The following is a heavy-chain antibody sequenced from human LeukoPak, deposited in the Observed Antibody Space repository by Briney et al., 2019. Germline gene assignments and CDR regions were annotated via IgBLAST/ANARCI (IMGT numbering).Heavy chain of an antibody. CDR2: VHHSGTS. V-gene: IGHV4-59*01. CDR1: GDSIRRYF. Sequence: SGTLSLTCSVSGDSIRRYFWSWIRLSPGKGLEWIGYVHHSGTSRYKPSLESRVTISLDTSENQFSLTLKSVTAADTALYYCAGAEIDRLRSPGTLYYIDAWGPGTLVTVSS. J-gene: IGHJ5*02. CDR3: AGAEIDRLRSPGTLYYIDA. D-gene: IGHD5-12*01.